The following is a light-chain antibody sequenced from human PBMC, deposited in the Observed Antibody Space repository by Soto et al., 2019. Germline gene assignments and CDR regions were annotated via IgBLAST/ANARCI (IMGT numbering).Light chain of an antibody. CDR2: EVT. J-gene: IGLJ1*01. V-gene: IGLV2-8*01. CDR1: NSDVGAYNY. Sequence: QSALTQPPSASGSPGQSVTISCTGTNSDVGAYNYVSWYQHHPGKAPQLMLYEVTQRTSGVPDRFSGSKSGNTASLTVSGLQAEDEADYYCTSYAGSNNYVFGTGTKVTVL. CDR3: TSYAGSNNYV.